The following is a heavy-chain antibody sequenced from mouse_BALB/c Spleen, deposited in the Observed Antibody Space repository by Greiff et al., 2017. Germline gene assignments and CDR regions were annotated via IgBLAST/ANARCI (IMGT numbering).Heavy chain of an antibody. CDR3: ARHYYGSSPWFAY. CDR2: INPSNGRT. Sequence: QVQLQQPGAELVKPGASVKLSCKASSYTFTSYWMHWVKQRPGQGLEWIGEINPSNGRTNYNEKFKSKATLTVDKSSSTAYMQLSSLTSEDSAVYYCARHYYGSSPWFAYWGQGTLVTVSA. V-gene: IGHV1S81*02. D-gene: IGHD1-1*01. CDR1: SYTFTSYW. J-gene: IGHJ3*01.